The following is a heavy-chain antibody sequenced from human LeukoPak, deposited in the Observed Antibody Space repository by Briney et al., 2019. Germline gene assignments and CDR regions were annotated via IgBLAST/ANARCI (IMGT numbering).Heavy chain of an antibody. D-gene: IGHD6-13*01. CDR3: ASIAAADHDY. Sequence: GGSLRLSCAASGFTFSSYAMHWVRQAPGKGLEYVSAISSNGGSTYYANSVKGRFTISRDNSKNSLYLQMNSLRAEDTAVYYCASIAAADHDYWGQGTLVTVSS. CDR1: GFTFSSYA. CDR2: ISSNGGST. J-gene: IGHJ4*02. V-gene: IGHV3-64*01.